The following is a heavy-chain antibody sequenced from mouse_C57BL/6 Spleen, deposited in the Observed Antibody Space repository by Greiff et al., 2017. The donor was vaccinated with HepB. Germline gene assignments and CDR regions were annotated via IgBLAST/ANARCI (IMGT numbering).Heavy chain of an antibody. J-gene: IGHJ2*01. V-gene: IGHV3-6*01. CDR1: GYSITSGYY. CDR2: ISYDGSN. Sequence: ESGPGLVKPSQSLSLTCSVTGYSITSGYYWNWIRQFPGNKLEWMGYISYDGSNNYNPSLKNRISITRDTSKNQFFLKLNSVTTEDTATYYCARIYYYGSSYEDFDYWGQGTTLTVSS. D-gene: IGHD1-1*01. CDR3: ARIYYYGSSYEDFDY.